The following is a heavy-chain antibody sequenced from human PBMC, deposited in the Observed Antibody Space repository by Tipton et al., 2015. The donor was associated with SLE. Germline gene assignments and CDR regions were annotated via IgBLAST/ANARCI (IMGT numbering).Heavy chain of an antibody. J-gene: IGHJ2*01. V-gene: IGHV3-21*01. Sequence: SLRLSCAASVFTFSTYGMNWVRQAPGKGLEWVSSISSSSGYIYYADSVKGRFTISRENARNSLYLQMNSLRAEDTAVYYCTRGEGMTGYYQPHWHFDLWGRGTLITVSS. D-gene: IGHD3-9*01. CDR2: ISSSSGYI. CDR1: VFTFSTYG. CDR3: TRGEGMTGYYQPHWHFDL.